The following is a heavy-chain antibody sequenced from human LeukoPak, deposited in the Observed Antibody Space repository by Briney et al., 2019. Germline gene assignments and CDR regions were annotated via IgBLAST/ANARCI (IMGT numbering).Heavy chain of an antibody. V-gene: IGHV3-11*05. CDR2: ISSSSSYT. CDR3: ARVISGAFSDY. Sequence: PGGSLRLSCAASGFTFSDYYMNWIRQAPGKGLEWVSYISSSSSYTNYADSVKGRFTISRDNAKNSPYLQMNSLRAEDTAVYYCARVISGAFSDYWGQGTLVTVSS. CDR1: GFTFSDYY. D-gene: IGHD7-27*01. J-gene: IGHJ4*02.